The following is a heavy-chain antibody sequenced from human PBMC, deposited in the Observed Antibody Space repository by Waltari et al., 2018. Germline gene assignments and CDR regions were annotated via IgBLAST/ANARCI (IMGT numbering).Heavy chain of an antibody. Sequence: QLQLQGSGPGLVKPSETLSLTCTVSGGSISSSNYYWGWIRQPPGKGLEWIGTIYYSGGTYSQPSLKSRVTISVDTSKNQFSLKLSSVTAADPAVYYCARGSATDLDFWGQGTLVTVSS. V-gene: IGHV4-39*07. CDR1: GGSISSSNYY. J-gene: IGHJ4*02. CDR3: ARGSATDLDF. D-gene: IGHD5-12*01. CDR2: IYYSGGT.